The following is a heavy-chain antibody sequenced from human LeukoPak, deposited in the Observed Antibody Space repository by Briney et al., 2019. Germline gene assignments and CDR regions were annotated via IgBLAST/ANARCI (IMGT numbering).Heavy chain of an antibody. CDR1: GGSISSGSYY. J-gene: IGHJ4*02. Sequence: SETLSLTCTVSGGSISSGSYYWSWIRQPAGKGLEWIGRIYTSGSTNYNPSLKGRVTISVDTSKNQFSLKLSSVTAADTAVYYCARDLVKPTYYYGSGSYYDYWGQGTLVTVSS. CDR2: IYTSGST. V-gene: IGHV4-61*02. CDR3: ARDLVKPTYYYGSGSYYDY. D-gene: IGHD3-10*01.